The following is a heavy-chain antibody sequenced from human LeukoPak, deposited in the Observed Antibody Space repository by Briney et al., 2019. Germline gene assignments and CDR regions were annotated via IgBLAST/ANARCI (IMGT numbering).Heavy chain of an antibody. CDR3: ARGLYYYDSSGYYFDY. J-gene: IGHJ4*02. CDR1: GYTFTSNY. CDR2: ISPSGGST. D-gene: IGHD3-22*01. Sequence: ASVKVSCKAFGYTFTSNYMHWVRQAPGQGPEWMGVISPSGGSTTYAQKFQGRVTLTRDMSTSTDYLELSSLRSEDTAVYYCARGLYYYDSSGYYFDYWGQGTLVTVSS. V-gene: IGHV1-46*01.